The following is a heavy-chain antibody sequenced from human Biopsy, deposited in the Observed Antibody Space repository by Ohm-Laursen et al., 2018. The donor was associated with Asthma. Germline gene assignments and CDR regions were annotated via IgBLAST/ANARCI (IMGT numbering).Heavy chain of an antibody. D-gene: IGHD4-17*01. Sequence: SSVKVSCKISGYSFTDLSMHWVRQAPGQGLEWMGGHNHEEGGTVNARRFQGRVTMTEDTSTDTAYMELSSVSSDDTAVYYCASDFPKDYVKYNFQFWGQGTLVTVSS. CDR2: HNHEEGGT. CDR3: ASDFPKDYVKYNFQF. J-gene: IGHJ4*02. CDR1: GYSFTDLS. V-gene: IGHV1-24*01.